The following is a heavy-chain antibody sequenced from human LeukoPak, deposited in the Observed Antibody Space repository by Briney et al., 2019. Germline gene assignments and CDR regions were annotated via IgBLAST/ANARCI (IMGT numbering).Heavy chain of an antibody. Sequence: QPGGTLRLSCAGSGFSFSTYGMSWVRQAPGKGLEWVSAISGSGGSTYYADSVKGRFTISRDNSKNTLYLQMSSLRVEDTAVYYCAKTYYYDSSGYYYFGVFDYWGQGTLVTVSS. J-gene: IGHJ4*02. V-gene: IGHV3-23*01. CDR1: GFSFSTYG. CDR2: ISGSGGST. CDR3: AKTYYYDSSGYYYFGVFDY. D-gene: IGHD3-22*01.